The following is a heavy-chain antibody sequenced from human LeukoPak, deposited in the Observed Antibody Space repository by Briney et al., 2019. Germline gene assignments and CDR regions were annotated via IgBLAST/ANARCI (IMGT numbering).Heavy chain of an antibody. V-gene: IGHV4-39*01. CDR1: GGSVSSSSYY. D-gene: IGHD2/OR15-2a*01. CDR2: IYYSGST. J-gene: IGHJ5*02. CDR3: ARRRTTLNWFDP. Sequence: PSETLSLTCSVSGGSVSSSSYYWDWIRQPPGKGLEWIGSIYYSGSTYDNPSLKSRVVMSVDTSKNQFSLKLNSVTAADTAVYYCARRRTTLNWFDPWGQGTLVTVSS.